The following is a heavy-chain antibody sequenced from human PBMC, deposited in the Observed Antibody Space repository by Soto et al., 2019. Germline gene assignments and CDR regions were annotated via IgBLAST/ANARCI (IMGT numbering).Heavy chain of an antibody. CDR1: GGSISSYY. J-gene: IGHJ5*02. D-gene: IGHD1-7*01. V-gene: IGHV4-59*01. CDR2: IYYSGST. CDR3: EREIKKPGTRSNWFDT. Sequence: SETLSLTCTVSGGSISSYYWSWIRQPPGKGLEWIGYIYYSGSTNYNPSLKSRVTISVDTSKNQFSLKLSSVTAAETAVYYCEREIKKPGTRSNWFDTWGQGTLVTVSS.